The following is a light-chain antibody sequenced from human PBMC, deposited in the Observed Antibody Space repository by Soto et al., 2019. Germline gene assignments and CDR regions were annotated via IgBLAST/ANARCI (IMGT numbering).Light chain of an antibody. J-gene: IGLJ1*01. CDR3: SSYTSSSIDYV. Sequence: QSALTQPASVSGSPGQSITISCTGTSSDVGGYNYVSWYQQHPGKAPKLMIYAVSNRPSGVSNRFSGSKSGNTASLTISGLQAEDEDDYYCSSYTSSSIDYVFGTGTKLTVL. CDR2: AVS. V-gene: IGLV2-14*01. CDR1: SSDVGGYNY.